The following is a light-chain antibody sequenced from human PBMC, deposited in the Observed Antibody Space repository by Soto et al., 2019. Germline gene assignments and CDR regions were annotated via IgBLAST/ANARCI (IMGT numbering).Light chain of an antibody. CDR3: CSFTSSSTVV. CDR1: SSDVGSYNY. Sequence: QSALTQPASVSGTPGQSITISCTGTSSDVGSYNYVSWYQQHPGKAPKLLIYEVSNRPSGVSNRFSGSKSGNTASLTISGLQAEDEADYYCCSFTSSSTVVFGGGTQVTVL. CDR2: EVS. V-gene: IGLV2-14*01. J-gene: IGLJ3*02.